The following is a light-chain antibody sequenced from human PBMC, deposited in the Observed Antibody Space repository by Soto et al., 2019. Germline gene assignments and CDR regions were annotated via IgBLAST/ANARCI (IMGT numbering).Light chain of an antibody. CDR2: ANN. CDR1: SSNIGAGYD. Sequence: QSVLTQPPSVSGAPGQRVTISCTGSSSNIGAGYDVHWYQHLPGTAPKLLIYANNNRPSGVPDRFSGSRSGSSGSLAIAGLQAEDEADYYCQSYDNRLSAWVFGGGTKLTV. CDR3: QSYDNRLSAWV. J-gene: IGLJ3*02. V-gene: IGLV1-40*01.